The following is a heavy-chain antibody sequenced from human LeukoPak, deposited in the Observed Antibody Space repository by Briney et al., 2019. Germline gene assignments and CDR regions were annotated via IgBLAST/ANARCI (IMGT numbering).Heavy chain of an antibody. CDR3: ARLGWEWGAFDI. J-gene: IGHJ3*02. Sequence: ASVKVSCKASGYTFTGYYMHWVRQAPGQGLEWMGWISAYNGNTNYAQKLQGRVTMTTDTSTSTAYMELRSLRSDDTAVYYCARLGWEWGAFDIWGQGTMVTVSS. CDR2: ISAYNGNT. V-gene: IGHV1-18*04. D-gene: IGHD1-26*01. CDR1: GYTFTGYY.